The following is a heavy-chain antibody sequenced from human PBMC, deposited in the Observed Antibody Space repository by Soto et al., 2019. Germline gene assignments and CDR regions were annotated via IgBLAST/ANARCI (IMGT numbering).Heavy chain of an antibody. D-gene: IGHD3-3*01. Sequence: PGGSLRLSCAASGFTFSSYSMNWVRQAPGKGLEWVSSISSSSSYIYYADSVKGRFTISRDNAKNSLYLQMNSLRAEDTAVYYCAKWNTYYDFWSGYTYFDYWGQGTLVTVSS. J-gene: IGHJ4*02. CDR3: AKWNTYYDFWSGYTYFDY. V-gene: IGHV3-21*04. CDR2: ISSSSSYI. CDR1: GFTFSSYS.